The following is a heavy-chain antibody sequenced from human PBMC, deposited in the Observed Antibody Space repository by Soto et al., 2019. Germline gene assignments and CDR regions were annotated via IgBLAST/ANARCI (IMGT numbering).Heavy chain of an antibody. CDR2: ITPMFGTP. D-gene: IGHD3-22*01. J-gene: IGHJ4*02. CDR1: GGTFSRYT. Sequence: SVKVSCKASGGTFSRYTITWVRQAPGQGLEWMGGITPMFGTPNYAQKFQGRVTITADESTSTAYMELSSLRSEDTAMYYCARDGTLYDSSAYYYLYWGQGTLVTVPQ. V-gene: IGHV1-69*13. CDR3: ARDGTLYDSSAYYYLY.